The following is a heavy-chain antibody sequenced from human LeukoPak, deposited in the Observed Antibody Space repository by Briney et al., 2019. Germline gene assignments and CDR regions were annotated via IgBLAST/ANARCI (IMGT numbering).Heavy chain of an antibody. J-gene: IGHJ4*02. CDR1: GFTFSSYW. CDR3: ARETVPGGLDY. CDR2: MNSDGSGI. Sequence: GGSLRLSCAASGFTFSSYWMHWVRQAPGKGLVWVPRMNSDGSGIGYADSVKGRFTISRDNAKNTLSLQMNSLRAEDTAVYYCARETVPGGLDYWGQGALVTVSS. V-gene: IGHV3-74*01. D-gene: IGHD6-19*01.